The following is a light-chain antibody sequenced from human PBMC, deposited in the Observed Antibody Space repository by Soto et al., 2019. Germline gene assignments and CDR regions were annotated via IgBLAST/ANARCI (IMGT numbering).Light chain of an antibody. J-gene: IGLJ1*01. V-gene: IGLV1-40*01. CDR1: SSNIGAGYE. Sequence: QSVPTQPPSVSEAPGQRVTISCTGSSSNIGAGYEAHWYQQVPGTAPKLLIYENNNRPSGVPDRFSGSKSGTSASLAITGLQAEDEAEYYCQSYDCSLSGYVFGTGTKVTVL. CDR2: ENN. CDR3: QSYDCSLSGYV.